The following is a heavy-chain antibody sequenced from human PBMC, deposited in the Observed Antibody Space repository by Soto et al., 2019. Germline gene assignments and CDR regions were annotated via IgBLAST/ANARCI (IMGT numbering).Heavy chain of an antibody. D-gene: IGHD4-17*01. CDR2: IYYSGST. CDR3: ARSRTTVVTLDY. Sequence: QLQLQESGPGLVKPSETLCLTCTVSGGSISSSSYYWGWIRQPPGKGLEWIGSIYYSGSTYYNPSLKSRVTISVDTSKNQFSLKLSSVTAADTAVYYCARSRTTVVTLDYWGQGTLVTVSS. CDR1: GGSISSSSYY. J-gene: IGHJ4*02. V-gene: IGHV4-39*01.